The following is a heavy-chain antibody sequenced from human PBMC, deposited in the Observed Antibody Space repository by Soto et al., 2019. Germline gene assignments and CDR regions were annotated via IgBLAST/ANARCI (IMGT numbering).Heavy chain of an antibody. CDR2: IDPSDSYT. CDR1: GYSFTSYW. J-gene: IGHJ6*02. V-gene: IGHV5-10-1*01. D-gene: IGHD1-26*01. Sequence: RGESLKISCKGSGYSFTSYWISWVRQMPGKGLEWMGRIDPSDSYTNYSPSFQGHVTISADKSISTAYLQWSSLKASDTAMYYCARRGGSYYGDYYYYGMDVWGQGTTVTVSS. CDR3: ARRGGSYYGDYYYYGMDV.